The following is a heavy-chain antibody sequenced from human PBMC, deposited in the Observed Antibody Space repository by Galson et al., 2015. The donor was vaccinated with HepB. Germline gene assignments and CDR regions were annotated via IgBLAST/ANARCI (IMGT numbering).Heavy chain of an antibody. Sequence: SLRLSCAASGFTFGDYAMSWVRQAPGKGLEWVGFIRSKAYGGTTEYAVSVKGRFTISRDDSKSIAYLQMNSLKTEDTAVYYCTRAWDGTTFDYWGQGTLVTVSS. V-gene: IGHV3-49*04. CDR2: IRSKAYGGTT. J-gene: IGHJ4*02. CDR1: GFTFGDYA. CDR3: TRAWDGTTFDY. D-gene: IGHD1-1*01.